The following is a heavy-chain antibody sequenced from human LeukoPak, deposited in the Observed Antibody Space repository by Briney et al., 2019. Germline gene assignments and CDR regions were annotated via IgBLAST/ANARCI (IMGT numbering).Heavy chain of an antibody. CDR1: GFSFSTYS. D-gene: IGHD5-18*01. V-gene: IGHV3-48*01. CDR3: ANGVDTAMVSPNFDY. Sequence: GGSLRLSCAAPGFSFSTYSMNWVRQAPGKGLEWVSYISSSSRAIYYADSVKGRFTISRDNAKNSLYLQMNSLRAEDTAVYYCANGVDTAMVSPNFDYWGQGTLVTVSS. J-gene: IGHJ4*02. CDR2: ISSSSRAI.